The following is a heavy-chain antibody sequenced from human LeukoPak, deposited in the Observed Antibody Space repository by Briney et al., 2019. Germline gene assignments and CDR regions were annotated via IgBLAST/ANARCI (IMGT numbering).Heavy chain of an antibody. Sequence: ASVKVSCKASGYTFGGYYIHWVRQAPGQGLEWMGWINSNSGGTTYAQKFQGRVTMTRDTSITTAYMELSRLRSDDTAVYYCARLNRNGVLRYFDLWGRGTLVTVSS. V-gene: IGHV1-2*02. CDR2: INSNSGGT. J-gene: IGHJ2*01. CDR1: GYTFGGYY. D-gene: IGHD2-15*01. CDR3: ARLNRNGVLRYFDL.